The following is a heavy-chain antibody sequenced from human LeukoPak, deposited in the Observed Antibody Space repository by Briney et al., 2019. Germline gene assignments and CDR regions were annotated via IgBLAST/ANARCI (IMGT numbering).Heavy chain of an antibody. Sequence: GGSLRLSCAASGFTFSSYSMNWVRQAPGKGLEWVSYISSSSSTIYYADSVKGRFTISRDNAKNPLYLQMNSLRAEDTAVYYCASLRYYDFWSGFDYWGQGTLVTVSS. D-gene: IGHD3-3*01. CDR1: GFTFSSYS. CDR2: ISSSSSTI. V-gene: IGHV3-48*01. J-gene: IGHJ4*02. CDR3: ASLRYYDFWSGFDY.